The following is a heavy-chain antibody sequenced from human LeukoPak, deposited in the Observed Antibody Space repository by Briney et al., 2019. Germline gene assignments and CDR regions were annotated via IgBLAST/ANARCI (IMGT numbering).Heavy chain of an antibody. V-gene: IGHV1-24*01. CDR2: FDPEDRET. CDR1: GYTLTELS. J-gene: IGHJ3*02. D-gene: IGHD3-10*01. Sequence: GASVKVSCKVSGYTLTELSMHWVRQAPGKGLEWMGGFDPEDRETIYAQKFQGRVTMTEDTSTDTAYMELSSLRSEDTAVYYCATGCMVRGVLDAFDIWGQGTMVTVSS. CDR3: ATGCMVRGVLDAFDI.